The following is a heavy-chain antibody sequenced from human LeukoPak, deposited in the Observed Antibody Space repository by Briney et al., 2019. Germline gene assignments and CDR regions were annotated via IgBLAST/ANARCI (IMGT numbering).Heavy chain of an antibody. CDR2: VKQDGSEK. J-gene: IGHJ4*02. CDR1: GFTFSSYW. V-gene: IGHV3-7*01. D-gene: IGHD3-16*02. Sequence: GGSLRLSCAASGFTFSSYWMSWVRQAPGKGLEWVANVKQDGSEKYYVDSVKGRFTISRDNDKNSLFLQMTSLRAEDTAVYYCARVGGRYSPLGYWGQGTLVTVSS. CDR3: ARVGGRYSPLGY.